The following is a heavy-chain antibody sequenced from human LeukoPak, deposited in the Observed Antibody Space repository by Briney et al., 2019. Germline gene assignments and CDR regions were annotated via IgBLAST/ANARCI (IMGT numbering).Heavy chain of an antibody. J-gene: IGHJ3*02. V-gene: IGHV3-9*01. Sequence: PGRSLRLSCAASGFTFDDYAMHWVRQAPGKGLEWVSGISWNSGSIGYADSVKGRFTISRDNAKNSLYLQMNSLRAEDTALYYCAKDILTEDTAMVRGAFDIWGQGTMVTVSS. CDR2: ISWNSGSI. CDR1: GFTFDDYA. D-gene: IGHD5-18*01. CDR3: AKDILTEDTAMVRGAFDI.